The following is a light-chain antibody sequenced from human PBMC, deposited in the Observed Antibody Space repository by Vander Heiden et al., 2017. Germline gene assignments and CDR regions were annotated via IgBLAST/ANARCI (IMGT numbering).Light chain of an antibody. CDR1: SSNSGAGYG. Sequence: QSVLTQPPSVSGAPGQGVTISCTGSSSNSGAGYGVHWYKHLPGKAPNLFLCANNNRPSGVPDRFSGSRSGTAASLAITGLQAEDEADYYCQSYDNRLTGWFFGTGTRVTVL. J-gene: IGLJ1*01. CDR2: ANN. V-gene: IGLV1-40*01. CDR3: QSYDNRLTGWF.